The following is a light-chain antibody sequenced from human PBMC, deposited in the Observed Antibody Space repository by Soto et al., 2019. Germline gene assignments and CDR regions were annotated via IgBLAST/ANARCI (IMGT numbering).Light chain of an antibody. CDR2: KAS. J-gene: IGKJ3*01. CDR1: QSISSW. CDR3: QQSFT. V-gene: IGKV1-5*03. Sequence: DIQMTQSPSTLSASVGDRVTITCRASQSISSWLAWYQQKPGKDPKLLIYKASSLESGVPSRFSGGGSGTEFTLTISSLQPDDFATYYCQQSFTFGPGTKVDIK.